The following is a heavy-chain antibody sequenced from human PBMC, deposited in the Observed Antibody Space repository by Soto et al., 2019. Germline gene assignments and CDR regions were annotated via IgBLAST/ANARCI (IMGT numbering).Heavy chain of an antibody. J-gene: IGHJ4*02. CDR1: GYTFTSYG. D-gene: IGHD3-3*01. CDR3: ARVGYDFWSGYLPLVY. V-gene: IGHV1-18*01. CDR2: ISAYNGNT. Sequence: ASVKVSCKASGYTFTSYGISWVRQAPGQGLEWMGWISAYNGNTNYAQKLQGRVTMTTDTSTSTAYMELRSLRSDDTAVYYCARVGYDFWSGYLPLVYWGQGTLVNVAS.